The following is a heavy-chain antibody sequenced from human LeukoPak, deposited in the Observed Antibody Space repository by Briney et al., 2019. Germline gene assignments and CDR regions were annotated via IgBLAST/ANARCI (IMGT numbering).Heavy chain of an antibody. J-gene: IGHJ2*01. CDR3: ANARGTSSSYFDL. D-gene: IGHD6-6*01. CDR2: ISDPHSGSQT. Sequence: GSLRLSCAASGFTFSSYTMNWVRQALGQGLEWVSTISDPHSGSQTHYADSVKGRFTISRDDSQNTVYLQMNSLTAEDTALYYCANARGTSSSYFDLWGRGTLVTVSS. V-gene: IGHV3-23*01. CDR1: GFTFSSYT.